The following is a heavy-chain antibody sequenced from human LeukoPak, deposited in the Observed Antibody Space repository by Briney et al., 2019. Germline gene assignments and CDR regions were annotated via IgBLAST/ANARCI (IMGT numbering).Heavy chain of an antibody. V-gene: IGHV3-23*01. CDR2: ISGSGGST. CDR1: GFTFSSYA. D-gene: IGHD2-15*01. J-gene: IGHJ4*02. Sequence: PGGSLGLSCAASGFTFSSYAMSWVRQAPGKGLEWVSVISGSGGSTHYADSVKGRFTISRDNSKSTLYLQMNSLRAEDTAVYYCAKRCSGSSCPHYYFDYWGQGTLVTVSS. CDR3: AKRCSGSSCPHYYFDY.